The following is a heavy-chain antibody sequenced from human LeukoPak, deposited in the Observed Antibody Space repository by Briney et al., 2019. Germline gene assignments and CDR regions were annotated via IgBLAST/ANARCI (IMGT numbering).Heavy chain of an antibody. D-gene: IGHD3-3*01. V-gene: IGHV3-7*03. Sequence: GGSLRLSCVASGFTFSSYWMGWVRQAPGKGLEWVANIQQDGSEIFYVDSVRGRFTISRDNAKNSLYLQMNSLRAEDTAVYYCARVIWSGGYTLKGFFDYWGQGTLVTVSS. J-gene: IGHJ4*02. CDR3: ARVIWSGGYTLKGFFDY. CDR2: IQQDGSEI. CDR1: GFTFSSYW.